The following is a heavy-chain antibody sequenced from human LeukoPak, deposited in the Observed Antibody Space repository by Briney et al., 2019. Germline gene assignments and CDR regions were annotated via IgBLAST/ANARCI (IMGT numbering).Heavy chain of an antibody. Sequence: SETLSLTCAVYGGSFSGYYWGWIRQPPGKGLEWIGSIYYRRTTYYNPSLKSRVTISINTSKNQFSLRLSSMTAADTAVYYCARRRWYDFWSGYIDYWGQGTLVTVSS. V-gene: IGHV4-38-2*01. CDR1: GGSFSGYY. J-gene: IGHJ4*02. D-gene: IGHD3-3*01. CDR2: IYYRRTT. CDR3: ARRRWYDFWSGYIDY.